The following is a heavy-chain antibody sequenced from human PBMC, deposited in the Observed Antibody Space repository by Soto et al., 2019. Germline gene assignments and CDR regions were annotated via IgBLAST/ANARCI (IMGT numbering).Heavy chain of an antibody. V-gene: IGHV1-69*06. J-gene: IGHJ3*02. CDR3: ARDLGYSGYGSGAFDI. CDR2: IIPIFGTA. Sequence: QVQLVQSGAEVKKPGSSVKVSCKASGGTFSSYAISWVRQAPGQGLEWMGGIIPIFGTANYAQKFQGRVTITADKSTSTADMELSSLRSEDTAVYYCARDLGYSGYGSGAFDIWGQGTMVTVSS. CDR1: GGTFSSYA. D-gene: IGHD5-12*01.